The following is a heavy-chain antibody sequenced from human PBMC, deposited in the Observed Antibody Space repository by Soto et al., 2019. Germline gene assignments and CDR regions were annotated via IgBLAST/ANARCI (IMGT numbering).Heavy chain of an antibody. Sequence: PSETLSLTCTVSDGSISNFYWSWIRQPPGKGLEWIGYISSSGNTNYNPSLKSRVSISVDTSKNQFSLNLTSVTAADMGVYYCARAPMVLTRSYFDSWGQGTPVTVSS. J-gene: IGHJ4*02. V-gene: IGHV4-59*01. CDR2: ISSSGNT. D-gene: IGHD3-22*01. CDR3: ARAPMVLTRSYFDS. CDR1: DGSISNFY.